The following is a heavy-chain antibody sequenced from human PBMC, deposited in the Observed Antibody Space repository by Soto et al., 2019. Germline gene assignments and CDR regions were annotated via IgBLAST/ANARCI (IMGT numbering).Heavy chain of an antibody. CDR1: GFTFSNYA. V-gene: IGHV3-23*01. J-gene: IGHJ4*02. CDR2: VSGSGGNT. D-gene: IGHD6-13*01. Sequence: VQLLEPGGGLVQPGGSLRLSCAASGFTFSNYAMSWVRQAPQKGLEWVSAVSGSGGNTYYADSVQGRFTISRDNSKNMLNLQMNSLRAEDTAVYYCAKLNLFVSAAAGRGPFDYWGQGTLVTVSS. CDR3: AKLNLFVSAAAGRGPFDY.